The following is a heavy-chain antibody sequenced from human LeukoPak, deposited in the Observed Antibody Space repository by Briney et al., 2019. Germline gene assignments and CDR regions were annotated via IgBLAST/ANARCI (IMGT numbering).Heavy chain of an antibody. CDR3: ARVLRFLEWPPYYYYYYGMDV. D-gene: IGHD3-3*01. CDR1: GGTFSSYA. V-gene: IGHV1-69*01. CDR2: IIPIFGTA. J-gene: IGHJ6*02. Sequence: SVKVSCKASGGTFSSYAISWVRQAPGQGLEWMGGIIPIFGTANYAQKFQGRVTITADESTNTAYMELSSLRSEDTAVYYCARVLRFLEWPPYYYYYYGMDVWGQGTTVTVSS.